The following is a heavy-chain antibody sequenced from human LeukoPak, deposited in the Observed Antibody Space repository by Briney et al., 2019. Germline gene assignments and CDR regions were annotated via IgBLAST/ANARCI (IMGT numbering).Heavy chain of an antibody. D-gene: IGHD3-16*01. CDR3: ARPVWGDYNPFDY. V-gene: IGHV1-3*01. J-gene: IGHJ4*02. CDR1: GYTFTSYA. Sequence: ASVKVSCKASGYTFTSYAMHWVRQAPGQRLEWMGWVNAGNGNTKYSQKFQGRVTITRDTSASTAYMELSSLRSEDTAVYYCARPVWGDYNPFDYWGQGTLVTVSS. CDR2: VNAGNGNT.